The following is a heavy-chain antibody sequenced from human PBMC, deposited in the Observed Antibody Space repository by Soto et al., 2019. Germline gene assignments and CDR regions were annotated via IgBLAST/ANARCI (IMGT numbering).Heavy chain of an antibody. CDR3: ARGGSWYNDY. CDR1: GFTFSISW. J-gene: IGHJ4*02. V-gene: IGHV3-7*04. Sequence: EVRLVDSGGGLVQPGASLRLSCVASGFTFSISWMTWVRQDPGKGLEWVANIKQDGSEKYYLESVKGRFTISRDNAKDSLFLQMESLRAEDTAMYYCARGGSWYNDYWGQGTLVTVSS. CDR2: IKQDGSEK. D-gene: IGHD6-13*01.